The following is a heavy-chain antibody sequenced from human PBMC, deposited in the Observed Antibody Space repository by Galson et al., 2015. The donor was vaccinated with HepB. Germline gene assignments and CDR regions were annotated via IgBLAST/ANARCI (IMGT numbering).Heavy chain of an antibody. CDR1: GFTVSSNY. V-gene: IGHV3-23*01. Sequence: SLRLSCAASGFTVSSNYMSWVRQAPGKGLEWVSAISGSGGSTYYADSVKGRFTISRDNSKNTLYLQMNSLRAEDTAVYYCAKGGGYCSSTSCSPPGWGQGTLVTVSS. J-gene: IGHJ4*02. CDR3: AKGGGYCSSTSCSPPG. D-gene: IGHD2-2*01. CDR2: ISGSGGST.